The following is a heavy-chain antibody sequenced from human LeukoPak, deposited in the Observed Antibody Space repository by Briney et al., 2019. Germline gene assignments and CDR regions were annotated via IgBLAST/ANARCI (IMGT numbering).Heavy chain of an antibody. V-gene: IGHV1-3*01. CDR3: ARDRYYGSGSYNYFDY. CDR2: INAGNGNT. J-gene: IGHJ4*02. D-gene: IGHD3-10*01. CDR1: GYTFTSYT. Sequence: ASVKVSCKASGYTFTSYTMHWVRQAPGQRLEWMGWINAGNGNTKYPQKFQGRVTITRDTSASTAYMDLSSLRSEDTAVYYCARDRYYGSGSYNYFDYWGQGTLVTVSS.